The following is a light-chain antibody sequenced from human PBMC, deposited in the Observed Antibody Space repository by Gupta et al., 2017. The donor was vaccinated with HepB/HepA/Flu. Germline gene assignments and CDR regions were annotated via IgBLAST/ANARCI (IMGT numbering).Light chain of an antibody. CDR1: SSDVGGYNH. CDR3: SSYAGSNNVV. V-gene: IGLV2-8*01. J-gene: IGLJ2*01. Sequence: QSALTQPPSASGSPGQSVTISCTGTSSDVGGYNHVSWYQQHPGTAPKLMIFEVNQRPSGVPDRFSGSKPGNTASLTVSGLQADDEANYYGSSYAGSNNVVFGGGTKLTVL. CDR2: EVN.